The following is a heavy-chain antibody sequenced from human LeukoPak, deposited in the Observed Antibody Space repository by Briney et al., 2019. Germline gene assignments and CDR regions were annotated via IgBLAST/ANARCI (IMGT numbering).Heavy chain of an antibody. CDR2: ISSSSSTI. Sequence: QSGGSLRPSCAASGVTFSSYSRNWVRQAPGKGLEWVSYISSSSSTIYYADSVKGRFTISRDNAKNSLYLQMNSLRAEDTAVYYCARDGMTTVDYWGQGTLVTVSS. J-gene: IGHJ4*02. D-gene: IGHD4-17*01. V-gene: IGHV3-48*01. CDR3: ARDGMTTVDY. CDR1: GVTFSSYS.